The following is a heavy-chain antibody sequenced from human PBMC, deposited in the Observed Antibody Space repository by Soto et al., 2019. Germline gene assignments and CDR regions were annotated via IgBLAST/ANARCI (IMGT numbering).Heavy chain of an antibody. D-gene: IGHD2-15*01. CDR2: IIPIFGTA. Sequence: GASVKVSCKASGGTFSSYAISWVRQAPGQGLEWMGGIIPIFGTANYAQKFQGRVTITADESTSTAYMELSSLRSEDTAVYDCARAGYCSGGSCYTFDYWGQGTLVTVSS. CDR3: ARAGYCSGGSCYTFDY. J-gene: IGHJ4*02. V-gene: IGHV1-69*13. CDR1: GGTFSSYA.